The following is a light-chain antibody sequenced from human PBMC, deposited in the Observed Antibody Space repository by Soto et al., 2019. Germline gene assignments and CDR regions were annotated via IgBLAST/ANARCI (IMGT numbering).Light chain of an antibody. CDR1: NIGSKS. CDR3: QVWHSSSDHPV. Sequence: SYVVTQPPSVSVAPGKTARITWGGNNIGSKSVHWYQQKPGQAPVVVIYYDSDRPSGIPERFSGSNSGNTATLTISRVEAGDEADYYCQVWHSSSDHPVFGGGTKLTVL. CDR2: YDS. V-gene: IGLV3-21*04. J-gene: IGLJ2*01.